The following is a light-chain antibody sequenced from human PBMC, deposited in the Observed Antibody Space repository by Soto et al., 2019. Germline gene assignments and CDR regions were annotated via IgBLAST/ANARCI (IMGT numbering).Light chain of an antibody. CDR1: SSNIGSNA. CDR2: TND. Sequence: QSVLTQPPSASGTPGQRVTISCSGSSSNIGSNAVSWYQQLPGTAPKVLIYTNDQRPSGVPDRFSGSKSGTSASLAISGLQSEDEADYYCAAWDDSLMGVFGGGTKLTVL. CDR3: AAWDDSLMGV. J-gene: IGLJ3*02. V-gene: IGLV1-44*01.